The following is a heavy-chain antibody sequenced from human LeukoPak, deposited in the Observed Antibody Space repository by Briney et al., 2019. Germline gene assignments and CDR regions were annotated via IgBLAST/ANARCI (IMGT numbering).Heavy chain of an antibody. V-gene: IGHV1-69*13. CDR1: GGTFSSYA. J-gene: IGHJ4*02. CDR3: ARGYSSSWYPRWDFDY. D-gene: IGHD6-13*01. CDR2: IIPIFGTA. Sequence: GASVKVSCKASGGTFSSYAISWVRQAPGQGLEWMGGIIPIFGTANYAQKFQGRVTITADESTSTAYMELSSLRSEDTAVYYCARGYSSSWYPRWDFDYWGQGTLVTVPS.